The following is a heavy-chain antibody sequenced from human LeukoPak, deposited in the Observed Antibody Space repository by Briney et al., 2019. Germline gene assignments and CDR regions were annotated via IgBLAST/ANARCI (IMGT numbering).Heavy chain of an antibody. V-gene: IGHV5-51*01. CDR1: GYSFPSYW. J-gene: IGHJ4*02. CDR3: ARLGTAVVARYFDY. D-gene: IGHD5-18*01. CDR2: IYPGDSDT. Sequence: GESLKISCEASGYSFPSYWVVWVRQMPEKGLEWVGSIYPGDSDTRYSPSFQGQVTISADKSISTAYLQWRGLKATDTAVYYCARLGTAVVARYFDYWGQGTLVTVSS.